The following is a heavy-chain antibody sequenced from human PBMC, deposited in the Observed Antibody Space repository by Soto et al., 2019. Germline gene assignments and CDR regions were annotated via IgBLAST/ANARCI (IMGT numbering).Heavy chain of an antibody. D-gene: IGHD6-13*01. CDR3: ARRNISSWSFNY. V-gene: IGHV4-59*08. J-gene: IGHJ4*02. CDR2: IHYSGST. Sequence: SETLSLTCSVSGGSIISYYWNWIRQPPGKGLEWIGNIHYSGSTNYSPSLKSRVTISVDTSKNQFSLKLSSVTAADTAVYYCARRNISSWSFNYWGQETLVTVS. CDR1: GGSIISYY.